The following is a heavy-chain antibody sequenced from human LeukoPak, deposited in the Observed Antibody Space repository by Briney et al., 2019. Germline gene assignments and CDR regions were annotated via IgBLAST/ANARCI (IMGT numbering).Heavy chain of an antibody. CDR3: IRGAASGSYYGFDV. CDR2: IDNAGSIT. Sequence: GGSLRLSCAASGFTFSNYWIHWVRQAPGKGLVWVSRIDNAGSITTYADSVKGRFTISRDNAENTLYLQMNSLRVEDTAVYYCIRGAASGSYYGFDVWGQGATVTVSS. D-gene: IGHD1-26*01. J-gene: IGHJ6*02. V-gene: IGHV3-74*03. CDR1: GFTFSNYW.